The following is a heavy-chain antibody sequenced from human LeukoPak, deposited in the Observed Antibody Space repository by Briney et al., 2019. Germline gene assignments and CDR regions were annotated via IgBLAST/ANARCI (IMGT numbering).Heavy chain of an antibody. CDR3: AAAFKYGSGSYYFDY. V-gene: IGHV1-2*02. CDR1: GHTFTGYY. J-gene: IGHJ4*02. CDR2: INPNSGGT. D-gene: IGHD3-10*01. Sequence: ASVKLSCKASGHTFTGYYMHWVRQAPGQRLEGMGWINPNSGGTNYAQKFQGRVTMTRDTSISTAYMELSRLRSDDTAVYYCAAAFKYGSGSYYFDYWGQGTLVTVSS.